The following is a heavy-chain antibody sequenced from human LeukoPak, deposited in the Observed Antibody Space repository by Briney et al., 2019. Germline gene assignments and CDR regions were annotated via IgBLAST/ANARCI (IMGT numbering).Heavy chain of an antibody. D-gene: IGHD6-13*01. CDR1: GGSFSGYY. J-gene: IGHJ4*02. Sequence: SETLSLTCAVYGGSFSGYYWSWIRQPSGKGLEWIGEINHSGSTNCTPSLKSRVTISVDTYKNQFSLKLSSVTAADTAVYYCARDGVAAAVKLDYWGQGTLVTVSS. V-gene: IGHV4-34*01. CDR3: ARDGVAAAVKLDY. CDR2: INHSGST.